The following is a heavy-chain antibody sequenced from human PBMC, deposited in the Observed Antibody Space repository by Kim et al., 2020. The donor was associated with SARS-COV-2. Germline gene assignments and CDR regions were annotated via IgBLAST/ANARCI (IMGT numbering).Heavy chain of an antibody. CDR3: AKGVSVAPHYYYHYGMDV. CDR2: IKQDAYES. J-gene: IGHJ6*02. Sequence: GGSLRLSCAASEFTFSTSWMTWVRQAPGKGLEWVASIKQDAYESYYVDSVKGRFTISRDNAKNLLYLQMNSLRPEDTAVYYCAKGVSVAPHYYYHYGMDVWGQATTVTVSS. V-gene: IGHV3-7*03. D-gene: IGHD6-19*01. CDR1: EFTFSTSW.